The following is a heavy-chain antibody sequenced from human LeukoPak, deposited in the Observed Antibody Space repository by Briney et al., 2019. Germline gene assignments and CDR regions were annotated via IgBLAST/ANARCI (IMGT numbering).Heavy chain of an antibody. Sequence: SETLSLTCTVSGGSVSSYYWSWIRQPPGKGLEWIGYIYYSGSTNYNPSLKSRVTISVDTSKNQFSLKLSSVTAADTAVYYCARDGSEYYYDSSGYPGGFDYWGQGTLVTVSS. V-gene: IGHV4-59*02. D-gene: IGHD3-22*01. CDR1: GGSVSSYY. J-gene: IGHJ4*02. CDR3: ARDGSEYYYDSSGYPGGFDY. CDR2: IYYSGST.